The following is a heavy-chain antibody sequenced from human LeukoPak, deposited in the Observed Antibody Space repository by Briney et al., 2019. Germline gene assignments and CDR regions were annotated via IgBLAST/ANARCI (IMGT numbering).Heavy chain of an antibody. D-gene: IGHD6-6*01. CDR3: AKGSSRPPNAFDI. J-gene: IGHJ3*02. V-gene: IGHV3-7*01. Sequence: GGSLRLSCTASGFTFSGHWMSWVRQAPGKGLEWVASIRQDGSEKHYVDSVEGRFIISRDNAKNSLHLQMNSLRAEDTAVYYCAKGSSRPPNAFDIWGEGTLVTVSS. CDR2: IRQDGSEK. CDR1: GFTFSGHW.